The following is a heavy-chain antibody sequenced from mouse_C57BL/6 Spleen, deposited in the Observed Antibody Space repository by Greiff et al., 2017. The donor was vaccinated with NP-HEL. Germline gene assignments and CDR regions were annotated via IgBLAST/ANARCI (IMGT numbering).Heavy chain of an antibody. Sequence: QVQLQQSGAELVRPGASVTLSCKASGYTFTDYEMHWVKQTPVHGLEWIGAIDPETGGTAYNQKFKGKAILTADKSSSTAYMELRSLTSEDSAVYYCTPTMVTTGGYWYFDVWGTGTTVTVSS. CDR1: GYTFTDYE. J-gene: IGHJ1*03. CDR3: TPTMVTTGGYWYFDV. CDR2: IDPETGGT. D-gene: IGHD2-9*01. V-gene: IGHV1-15*01.